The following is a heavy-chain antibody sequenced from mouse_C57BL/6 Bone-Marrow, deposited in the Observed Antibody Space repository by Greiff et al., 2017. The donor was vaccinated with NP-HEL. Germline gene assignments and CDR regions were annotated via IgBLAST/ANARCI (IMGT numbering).Heavy chain of an antibody. Sequence: VQLQQPGAELVKPGASVKMSCKASGYTFTSYWITWVKQRPGQGLEWIGDIYPGSGSTNYNEKFKSKATLTVDTSSSTAYMQLSSLTSEDSAVYYCAREGGNYYGSSLYYAMDYWGQGTSVTVSS. CDR3: AREGGNYYGSSLYYAMDY. CDR1: GYTFTSYW. V-gene: IGHV1-55*01. CDR2: IYPGSGST. D-gene: IGHD1-1*01. J-gene: IGHJ4*01.